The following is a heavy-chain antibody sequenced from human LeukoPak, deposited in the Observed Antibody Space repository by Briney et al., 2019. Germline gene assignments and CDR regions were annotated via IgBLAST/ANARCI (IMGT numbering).Heavy chain of an antibody. D-gene: IGHD1-26*01. V-gene: IGHV3-23*01. CDR3: TTDGVGVEGATYDN. J-gene: IGHJ4*02. Sequence: GGSLRLSCAASGFTFSNYAMSWVRQAPGKGLEWVSAFSGSGGSTYYADSVKGRFTISRDNSKNTLYLQMNSLRAEDTAVYYCTTDGVGVEGATYDNWGQGTLVSVSS. CDR1: GFTFSNYA. CDR2: FSGSGGST.